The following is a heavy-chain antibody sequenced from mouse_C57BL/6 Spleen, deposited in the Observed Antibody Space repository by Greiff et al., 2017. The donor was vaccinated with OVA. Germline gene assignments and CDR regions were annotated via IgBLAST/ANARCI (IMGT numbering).Heavy chain of an antibody. V-gene: IGHV2-6-1*01. Sequence: QVQLKESGPGLVAPSQSLSITCTVSGFSLTSYGVHWVRQPPGKGLEWLVVIWSDGSTTYNSALKSRLSISKDNSKSQVFLKMNSLQTDDTAMYYCARHPHSSGYAMDYWGQGTSVTVSS. J-gene: IGHJ4*01. CDR1: GFSLTSYG. CDR2: IWSDGST. CDR3: ARHPHSSGYAMDY. D-gene: IGHD3-2*02.